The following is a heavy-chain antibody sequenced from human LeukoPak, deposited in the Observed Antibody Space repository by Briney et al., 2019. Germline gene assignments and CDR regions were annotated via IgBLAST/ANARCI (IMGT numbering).Heavy chain of an antibody. D-gene: IGHD2-15*01. CDR3: ARLSGGGSFFDY. CDR1: GGSISSSSYY. Sequence: PSETLSLTCTVSGGSISSSSYYWGWIRHPPGKGLEWIGSIYYSGSTYYNPSLKSRVTISVDTSKNQFSLKLSSVTAADTAVYYCARLSGGGSFFDYWGQGTLVTVSS. CDR2: IYYSGST. J-gene: IGHJ4*02. V-gene: IGHV4-39*01.